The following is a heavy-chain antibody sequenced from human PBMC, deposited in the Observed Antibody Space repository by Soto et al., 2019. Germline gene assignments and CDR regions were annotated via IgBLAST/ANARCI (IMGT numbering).Heavy chain of an antibody. D-gene: IGHD1-26*01. J-gene: IGHJ6*02. V-gene: IGHV5-51*01. CDR3: ARVPRTTASYYDYYYGMDV. CDR1: GYSFASQW. Sequence: GESLKISCKGSGYSFASQWIGWVRQRPGKGLEWMGNIYPADSDTRYSPAFQGQVTMSVDKATRTAYLQWTSLKASDTAMYYCARVPRTTASYYDYYYGMDVWGQGTAVTVSS. CDR2: IYPADSDT.